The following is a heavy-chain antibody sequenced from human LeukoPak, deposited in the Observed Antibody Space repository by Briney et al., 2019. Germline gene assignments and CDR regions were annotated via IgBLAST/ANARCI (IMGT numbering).Heavy chain of an antibody. V-gene: IGHV3-33*01. CDR1: GFTFSDYD. J-gene: IGHJ4*02. Sequence: GGSLRLSCTASGFTFSDYDMHWVRQPPGKGLEWVAIIWYDGSNKTYEDSVKGRFTISRDNSKNTLYLQMNSLRAEDTAVYYCARGVDYYENSGTIDYWGQGTLVTVSS. CDR3: ARGVDYYENSGTIDY. D-gene: IGHD3-22*01. CDR2: IWYDGSNK.